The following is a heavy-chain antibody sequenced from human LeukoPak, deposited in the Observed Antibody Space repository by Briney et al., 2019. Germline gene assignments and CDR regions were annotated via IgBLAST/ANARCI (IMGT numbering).Heavy chain of an antibody. CDR1: GFTLSSYW. V-gene: IGHV3-74*01. D-gene: IGHD3-16*01. CDR3: ASSPGSLGNFDI. Sequence: GGSLRLSCAASGFTLSSYWMHWVRQAPGKGLVWVSRINSDASSTTYAGSVKGRFTISRDNAKNTLYLQMNSLRAEDTAVYYCASSPGSLGNFDIWGQGTMVTVSS. J-gene: IGHJ3*02. CDR2: INSDASST.